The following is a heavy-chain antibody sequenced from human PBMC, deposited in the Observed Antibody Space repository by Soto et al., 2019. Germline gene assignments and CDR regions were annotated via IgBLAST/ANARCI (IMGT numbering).Heavy chain of an antibody. V-gene: IGHV1-18*01. CDR2: ISAYNGNT. CDR3: ARAEYSSSWSRNYYYMDV. D-gene: IGHD6-13*01. J-gene: IGHJ6*03. Sequence: ASVKVSCKASGYTFTSYGISWVRQAPGQGLEWMGWISAYNGNTNYAQKLQGRVTMTTDTSTSTAYMELRSLRSDDTAVYYCARAEYSSSWSRNYYYMDVWGKGTTVTVSS. CDR1: GYTFTSYG.